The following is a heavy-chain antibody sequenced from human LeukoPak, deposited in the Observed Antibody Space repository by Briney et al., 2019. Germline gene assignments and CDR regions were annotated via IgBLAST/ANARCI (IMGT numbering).Heavy chain of an antibody. Sequence: GASVKVSCKASGYTFTSYDINWVRQATGQGLEWMGWINPNSGNTGYAQKFQGRVTITRNTSLSTAYMELSSLRSEDTAVYYCARDGGNSASAFDYWGQGTLVTVSS. CDR3: ARDGGNSASAFDY. CDR1: GYTFTSYD. CDR2: INPNSGNT. V-gene: IGHV1-8*01. J-gene: IGHJ4*02. D-gene: IGHD4-23*01.